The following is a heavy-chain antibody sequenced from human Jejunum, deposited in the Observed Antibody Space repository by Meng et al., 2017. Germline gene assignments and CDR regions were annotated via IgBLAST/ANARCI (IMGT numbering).Heavy chain of an antibody. Sequence: LRLSFTVSGDSANTNYFSSWPRQSPGKGLELIGYIHYSRSPDYNPSLKSRVTISVDTSKNQFSLKLNSVTAEDTAVYYCARMIGSGPFDYWGHGTLVTVSS. J-gene: IGHJ4*01. CDR2: IHYSRSP. D-gene: IGHD6-19*01. CDR3: ARMIGSGPFDY. V-gene: IGHV4-61*01. CDR1: GDSANTNYF.